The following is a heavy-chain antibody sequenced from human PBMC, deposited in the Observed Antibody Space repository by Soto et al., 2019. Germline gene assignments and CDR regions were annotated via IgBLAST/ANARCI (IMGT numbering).Heavy chain of an antibody. D-gene: IGHD1-1*01. CDR3: ARGRNEDY. J-gene: IGHJ4*02. CDR2: ISAHNGNT. V-gene: IGHV1-18*01. Sequence: QVHLVQSGAEVKKPGASVKVSCKGSGYAFTTYGITWVRQAPGQGLEWMGWISAHNGNTNCAQKLQGRVTVTRDTSTSTASMELRSLRSDATAVYSCARGRNEDYWGQGARVTVSS. CDR1: GYAFTTYG.